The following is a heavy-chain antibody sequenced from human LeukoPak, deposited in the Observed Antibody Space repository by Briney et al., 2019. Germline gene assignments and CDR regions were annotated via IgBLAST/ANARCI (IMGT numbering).Heavy chain of an antibody. CDR1: GFTFDSYA. Sequence: GGSLRLSCAASGFTFDSYAMNWVRQAPGKGLEWVSAISGYGGSTYYADSVKGRFTISRDNSKNTLYLQMNSLRAEDTAVYYCARGGWELSYWGQGTLVTVSS. CDR3: ARGGWELSY. CDR2: ISGYGGST. J-gene: IGHJ4*02. V-gene: IGHV3-23*01. D-gene: IGHD1-26*01.